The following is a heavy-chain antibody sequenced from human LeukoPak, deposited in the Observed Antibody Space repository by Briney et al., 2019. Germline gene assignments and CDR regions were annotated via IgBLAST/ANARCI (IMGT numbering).Heavy chain of an antibody. Sequence: SSETLSLTCTVSGGSISSSSYYWGWIRQPPGKGLEWIGSIYYSGSTYYNPSLKSRVTISVDTSKNQFSLKLSSVTAADTAAYYCARIPSWVVAATAPDYWGQGTLVTVSS. J-gene: IGHJ4*02. CDR1: GGSISSSSYY. D-gene: IGHD2-15*01. CDR3: ARIPSWVVAATAPDY. CDR2: IYYSGST. V-gene: IGHV4-39*07.